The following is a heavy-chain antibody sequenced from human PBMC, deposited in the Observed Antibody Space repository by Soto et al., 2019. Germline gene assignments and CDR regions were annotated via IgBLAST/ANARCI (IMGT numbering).Heavy chain of an antibody. CDR2: ITGSGSVT. CDR3: AKDRYDDGWSSFSL. Sequence: EVQLLESGGGLFQPGGSLTLSCIASGFTFDTYALSWVRQAPGKGLEWVATITGSGSVTYYADSVKGRASISRDNSKNTLYVQVKRLRAEDTAVYYCAKDRYDDGWSSFSLWGRGTLVTVSS. V-gene: IGHV3-23*01. D-gene: IGHD3-3*01. CDR1: GFTFDTYA. J-gene: IGHJ4*02.